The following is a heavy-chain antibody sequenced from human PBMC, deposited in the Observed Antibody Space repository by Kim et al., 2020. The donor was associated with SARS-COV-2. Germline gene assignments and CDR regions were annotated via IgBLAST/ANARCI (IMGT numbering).Heavy chain of an antibody. V-gene: IGHV3-7*01. CDR2: IKGDGRDQ. J-gene: IGHJ4*01. CDR3: SSRPQNNSGYYWAVFDY. Sequence: GGSLRLSCAASGFSFANYWMTWVRQGPEKGLEWLANIKGDGRDQYYADSVKGRFTISRDNAKNSIYLQMNSLRTEDQAVYYCSSRPQNNSGYYWAVFDY. CDR1: GFSFANYW. D-gene: IGHD3-22*01.